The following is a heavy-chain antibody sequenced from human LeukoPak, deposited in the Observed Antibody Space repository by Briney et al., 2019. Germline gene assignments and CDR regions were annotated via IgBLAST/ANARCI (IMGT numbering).Heavy chain of an antibody. Sequence: PGGSLRLSCTASGFTFSSYAMTWVRQAPGKGLEWVSVISGSGDSTLYADSVKGRFTISRDNSENTLYLQMNNLRAEDTAAYYCAKSRVLTRAYVEHAFDMWGQGTMVTVSS. CDR3: AKSRVLTRAYVEHAFDM. V-gene: IGHV3-23*01. J-gene: IGHJ3*02. CDR1: GFTFSSYA. D-gene: IGHD1-1*01. CDR2: ISGSGDST.